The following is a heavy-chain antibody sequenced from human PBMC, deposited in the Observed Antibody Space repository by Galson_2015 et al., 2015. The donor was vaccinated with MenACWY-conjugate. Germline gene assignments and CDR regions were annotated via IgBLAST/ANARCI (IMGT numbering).Heavy chain of an antibody. CDR1: GFTFSDFR. CDR2: IGTSSSYI. Sequence: SLRLSCAASGFTFSDFRIHWVRQAPGKGLEWVSSIGTSSSYIYYADSVKGRFTISRDNSKNTLYLQMNSLRAEDTAVYYCAKDIRGRQDLHYYGMDVWSQGTTVTVSS. CDR3: AKDIRGRQDLHYYGMDV. J-gene: IGHJ6*02. D-gene: IGHD3-3*02. V-gene: IGHV3-21*04.